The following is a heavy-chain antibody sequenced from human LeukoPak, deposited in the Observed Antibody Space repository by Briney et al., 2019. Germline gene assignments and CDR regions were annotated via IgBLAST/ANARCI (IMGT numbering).Heavy chain of an antibody. J-gene: IGHJ3*02. Sequence: PGGSLRLSCAASGFTFSSYAMSWVRQAPGKGLEWVSVIYSGGSTYYADSVKGRFTISRDNSKNTLYLQMNSLRAEDTAVYYCARRVASEVAAAHDYAFYIWGQGTMVTVSS. CDR2: IYSGGST. CDR3: ARRVASEVAAAHDYAFYI. D-gene: IGHD6-13*01. V-gene: IGHV3-66*01. CDR1: GFTFSSYA.